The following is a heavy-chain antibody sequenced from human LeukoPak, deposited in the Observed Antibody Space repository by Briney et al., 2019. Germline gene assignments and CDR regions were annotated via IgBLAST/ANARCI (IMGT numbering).Heavy chain of an antibody. CDR3: ARTEYDYWFDP. D-gene: IGHD3-16*01. V-gene: IGHV3-48*03. CDR1: GFTFSSYE. J-gene: IGHJ5*02. Sequence: PGWSLRLSCAASGFTFSSYEMNWVRQAPGKGLEWVSYISSSGSTIYYADSVKGRFTISRDNAKNSLYLQMNSLRAEDTAVYYCARTEYDYWFDPWGQGTLVTVSS. CDR2: ISSSGSTI.